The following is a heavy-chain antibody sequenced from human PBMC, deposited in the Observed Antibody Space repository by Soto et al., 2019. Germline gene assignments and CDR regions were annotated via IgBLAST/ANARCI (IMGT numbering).Heavy chain of an antibody. Sequence: QVQLQESGPGLVKTSETLSLTCTVSGVSISPYYWTWIRQPAGKGLEWIGHLYSSGRATYHPSLTNAVTMSVFRDHFALTLKSVTAADTAVYYCARHVAVNTALDYYYFDLRGRGALVTVSS. V-gene: IGHV4-4*07. J-gene: IGHJ2*01. CDR2: LYSSGRA. CDR1: GVSISPYY. D-gene: IGHD5-18*01. CDR3: ARHVAVNTALDYYYFDL.